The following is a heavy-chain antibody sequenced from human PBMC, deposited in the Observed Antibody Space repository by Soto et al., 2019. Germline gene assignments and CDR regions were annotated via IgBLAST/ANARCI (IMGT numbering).Heavy chain of an antibody. V-gene: IGHV3-33*08. CDR1: GFTFSSYG. CDR2: ISYDGSNQ. D-gene: IGHD2-15*01. CDR3: ARAMGGSYQWYGPGEYFQY. J-gene: IGHJ1*01. Sequence: QVQLVESGGGVVQPGRSLRLSCEGFGFTFSSYGMHWVRQAPGKGLEWVAVISYDGSNQYYGDSVKGRFTISRDDSKNTLYLQMNSLRSEDTAVYYCARAMGGSYQWYGPGEYFQYWGQGTLVTVSS.